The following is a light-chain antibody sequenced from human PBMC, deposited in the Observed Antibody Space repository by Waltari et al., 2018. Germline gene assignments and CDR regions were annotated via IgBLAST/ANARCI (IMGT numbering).Light chain of an antibody. CDR1: QNIKNY. Sequence: IQVTKSTYSLSASIADRLPITCRTSQNIKNYSNWYQQKPGKAPNLLIFAASSLQTGVPSRFTGSGSGTDFTLTISSLQPEDLATYYCQQTYSTTWTFGQGTTVDI. J-gene: IGKJ1*01. CDR3: QQTYSTTWT. CDR2: AAS. V-gene: IGKV1-39*01.